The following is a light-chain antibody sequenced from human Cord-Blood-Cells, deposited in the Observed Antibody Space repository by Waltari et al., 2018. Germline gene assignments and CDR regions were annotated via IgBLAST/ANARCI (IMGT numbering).Light chain of an antibody. CDR3: QQYGSSPRT. V-gene: IGKV3D-20*01. CDR2: DAS. J-gene: IGKJ1*01. CDR1: KRVSSSY. Sequence: EIVLTQPPAPLSFSPGERATLSCGARKRVSSSYLAWHQQKPGLTPRLLIYDASRRATGFPDRLSGSWSGTDFTLPFSRRGPEDFAVYYCQQYGSSPRTFGQGTKVEIK.